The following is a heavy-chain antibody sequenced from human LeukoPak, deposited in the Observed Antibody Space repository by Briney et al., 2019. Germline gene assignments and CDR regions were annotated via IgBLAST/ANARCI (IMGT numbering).Heavy chain of an antibody. CDR3: ARAGSSRSYYYMDV. Sequence: ESSETLSLTCTVSGYSIGSGYYWGWIRQPPGKGLEWIGSIYHSGSTYYNPSLKSRVTISVDTSKNQFSLKLSSVTAADTAVYYCARAGSSRSYYYMDVWGKGTTVTVSS. CDR2: IYHSGST. CDR1: GYSIGSGYY. D-gene: IGHD6-6*01. V-gene: IGHV4-38-2*02. J-gene: IGHJ6*03.